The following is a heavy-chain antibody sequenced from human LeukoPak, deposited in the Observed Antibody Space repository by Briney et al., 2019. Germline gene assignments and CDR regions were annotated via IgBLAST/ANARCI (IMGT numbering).Heavy chain of an antibody. J-gene: IGHJ4*02. CDR3: ARTLKRRGYSGYDSVDY. V-gene: IGHV1-69*04. CDR2: IIPILGIA. CDR1: GGTFSSYA. D-gene: IGHD5-12*01. Sequence: ASVKVSCKASGGTFSSYAISWVRQAPGQGLEWMGRIIPILGIANYAQKLQGRVTITADKSTSTAYMELSSLRSEDTAVYYCARTLKRRGYSGYDSVDYWGQGTLVTVSS.